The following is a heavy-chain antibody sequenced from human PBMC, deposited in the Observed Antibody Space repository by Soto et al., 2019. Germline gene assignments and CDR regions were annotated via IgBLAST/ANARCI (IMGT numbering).Heavy chain of an antibody. J-gene: IGHJ6*03. CDR3: AREDIVVVVAATHYYMDV. CDR1: GGTFSSYT. Sequence: SVKVSCKASGGTFSSYTISWVRQAPGQGLEWMGRIIPILGIANYAQKFQGRVTITADKSTSTAYMEPSSLRSEDTAVYYCAREDIVVVVAATHYYMDVWGKGTTVTVSS. CDR2: IIPILGIA. V-gene: IGHV1-69*04. D-gene: IGHD2-15*01.